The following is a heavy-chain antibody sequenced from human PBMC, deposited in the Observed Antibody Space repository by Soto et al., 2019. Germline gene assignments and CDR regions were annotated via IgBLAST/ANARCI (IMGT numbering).Heavy chain of an antibody. D-gene: IGHD3-10*01. J-gene: IGHJ5*02. Sequence: GGSLRLSCAASGFTVSSNYMSWVRQAPGKGLEWVSVIYSGGSTYYADSVKGRFAISRDNSKNTLYLQMNSLRAEDTAVYYCARDEYDSGTQEWFDPWSQGTLVTVSS. CDR1: GFTVSSNY. V-gene: IGHV3-66*01. CDR2: IYSGGST. CDR3: ARDEYDSGTQEWFDP.